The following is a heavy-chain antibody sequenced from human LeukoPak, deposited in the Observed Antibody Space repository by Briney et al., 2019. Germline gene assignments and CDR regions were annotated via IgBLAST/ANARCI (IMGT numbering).Heavy chain of an antibody. CDR1: GFIFSSYG. Sequence: GGSLRLSCAASGFIFSSYGMHWVRQAPGKGLEWVSYISSSGSTIYYADSVKGRFTISRDNAKTSLYLQMNSLRAEDTAVYYCARDLSGIAGYTYGRGIDYWGQGTLVTVSS. D-gene: IGHD5-18*01. CDR3: ARDLSGIAGYTYGRGIDY. J-gene: IGHJ4*02. CDR2: ISSSGSTI. V-gene: IGHV3-48*04.